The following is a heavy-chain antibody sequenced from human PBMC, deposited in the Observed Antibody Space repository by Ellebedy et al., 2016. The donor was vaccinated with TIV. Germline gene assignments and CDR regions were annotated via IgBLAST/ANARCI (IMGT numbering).Heavy chain of an antibody. Sequence: GESLKISCAASGFTFSDYYMSWIRQAPGKGLEWVSYIRIRSSSSTIYYADSVKGRFTISRDNAKNSLYLQMNSLRAEDTAVYYCARGMRTYYYDSSGYPFDYWGQGTLVTVSS. D-gene: IGHD3-22*01. J-gene: IGHJ4*02. V-gene: IGHV3-11*04. CDR1: GFTFSDYY. CDR3: ARGMRTYYYDSSGYPFDY. CDR2: IRIRSSSSTI.